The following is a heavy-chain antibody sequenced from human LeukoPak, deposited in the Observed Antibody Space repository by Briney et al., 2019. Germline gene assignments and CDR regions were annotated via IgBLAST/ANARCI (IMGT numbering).Heavy chain of an antibody. J-gene: IGHJ4*02. CDR2: ITSGFVT. D-gene: IGHD3-10*01. Sequence: PGGSLRLSCAASGFTFSTSGLGWVRQAPGKGLEWVSYITSGFVTHYIDSVKGRFTISRDNDKNSLCLQMNSLRAEDTAIYYCAKDGGSGILYWGQGTLVTVSS. CDR3: AKDGGSGILY. CDR1: GFTFSTSG. V-gene: IGHV3-48*01.